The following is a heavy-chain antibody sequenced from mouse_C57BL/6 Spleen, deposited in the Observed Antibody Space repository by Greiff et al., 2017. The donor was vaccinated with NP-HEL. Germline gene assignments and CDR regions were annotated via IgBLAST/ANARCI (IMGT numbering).Heavy chain of an antibody. CDR1: GYTFTSYW. CDR3: AREGDYYRPGAMDD. D-gene: IGHD1-1*01. CDR2: IHPNSGST. V-gene: IGHV1-64*01. J-gene: IGHJ4*01. Sequence: QVQLQQPGAELVKPGASVKLSCKASGYTFTSYWMHWVKQRPGQGLEWIGMIHPNSGSTNYNEKFKSKATLTVDKSSSTAYMQLSSLTSEDSAVYYCAREGDYYRPGAMDDWGQGTSVTVAS.